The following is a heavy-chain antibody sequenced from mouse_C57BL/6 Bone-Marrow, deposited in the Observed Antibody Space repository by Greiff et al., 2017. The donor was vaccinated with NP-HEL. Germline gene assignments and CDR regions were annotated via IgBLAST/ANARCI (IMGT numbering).Heavy chain of an antibody. D-gene: IGHD1-1*01. Sequence: QVQLKESGPELVKPGASVKISCKASGYAFSSSWMNWVKQRPGKGLEWIGRIYPGDGDTNYNGKFKGKATLTADKSSSTAYMQLSSLTSEDSAVYFCARTLIITTVVARYFDVWGTGTTVTVSS. CDR3: ARTLIITTVVARYFDV. CDR1: GYAFSSSW. CDR2: IYPGDGDT. J-gene: IGHJ1*03. V-gene: IGHV1-82*01.